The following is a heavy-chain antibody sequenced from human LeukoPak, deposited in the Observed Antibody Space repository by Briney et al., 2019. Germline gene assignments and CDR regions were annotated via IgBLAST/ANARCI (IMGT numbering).Heavy chain of an antibody. Sequence: PGGSLRLSCAASGFTFSSYSMNWVRQAPGKGLEWVSSISSSSSYIYYADSVKGRFTISRDNAKNSLYLQMNSLRAEDTAVYYCAVDYDSSGYFAYWGQGTLVTVSS. CDR3: AVDYDSSGYFAY. V-gene: IGHV3-21*01. D-gene: IGHD3-22*01. J-gene: IGHJ4*02. CDR2: ISSSSSYI. CDR1: GFTFSSYS.